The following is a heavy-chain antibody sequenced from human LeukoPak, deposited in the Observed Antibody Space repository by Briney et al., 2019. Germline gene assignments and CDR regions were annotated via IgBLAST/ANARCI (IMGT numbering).Heavy chain of an antibody. CDR1: GGTFSSYA. D-gene: IGHD6-25*01. V-gene: IGHV1-69*04. CDR3: AREVAAAGQYYFDY. J-gene: IGHJ4*02. Sequence: SVKVSCKASGGTFSSYAISWVRQAPGQGLEWMGRIIPILGIANYAQKFQGRVTITADKFTSTAYMELSSLRSEDTAVYYCAREVAAAGQYYFDYWGQGTLVTVSS. CDR2: IIPILGIA.